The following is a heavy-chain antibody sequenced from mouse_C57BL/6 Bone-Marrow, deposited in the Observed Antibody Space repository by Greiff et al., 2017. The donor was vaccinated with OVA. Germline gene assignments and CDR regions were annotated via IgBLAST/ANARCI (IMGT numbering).Heavy chain of an antibody. CDR3: ARDNYGNSYYFDY. CDR1: GFTFSDYY. J-gene: IGHJ2*01. CDR2: INYDGSST. V-gene: IGHV5-16*01. D-gene: IGHD2-1*01. Sequence: EVKLMESEGGLVQPGSSMKLSCTASGFTFSDYYMAWVRQVPEKGLEWVANINYDGSSTYYLDSLKSRFIISRDNAKNILYLQMSSLKSEDTATYYCARDNYGNSYYFDYWGQGTTLTVSS.